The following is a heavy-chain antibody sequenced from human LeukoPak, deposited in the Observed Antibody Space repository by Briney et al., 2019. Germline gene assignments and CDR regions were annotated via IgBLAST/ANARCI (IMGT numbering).Heavy chain of an antibody. Sequence: GGSLRLSCSASGFSFSDYDMNWVRQAPGKGLEWVSAISGRASHVYYGESVKGRFTISRDNAKNSLYLQLDSLGVEDTAVYYCGRAFPPLRTSSAGDLWGQGTLVTVSS. J-gene: IGHJ1*01. D-gene: IGHD3-16*01. CDR3: GRAFPPLRTSSAGDL. CDR1: GFSFSDYD. CDR2: ISGRASHV. V-gene: IGHV3-21*01.